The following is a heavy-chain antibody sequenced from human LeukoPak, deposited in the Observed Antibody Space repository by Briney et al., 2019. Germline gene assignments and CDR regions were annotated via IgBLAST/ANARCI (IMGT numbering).Heavy chain of an antibody. Sequence: SETLSLTCAVYGGSFSGYYWSWIRQPPGKGLEWIGEINHSGSTNYNPSLKSRVTISVDTSKNQFSLKLSSVTAADTAVFYCASSGWFWGAFNYWGQGTLVTVSS. V-gene: IGHV4-34*01. D-gene: IGHD6-19*01. CDR3: ASSGWFWGAFNY. CDR1: GGSFSGYY. J-gene: IGHJ4*02. CDR2: INHSGST.